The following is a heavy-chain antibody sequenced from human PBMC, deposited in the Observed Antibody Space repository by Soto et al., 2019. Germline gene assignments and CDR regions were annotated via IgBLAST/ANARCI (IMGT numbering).Heavy chain of an antibody. Sequence: GGSLRLSCATSGFILSDFARNWIRQDPGKGLEWVSYISSSSSVIDYADSVKGRFTVSRDNARNSLYLQMNSLRAEDTAVYYCARALSWGSNWYYYMDVWGKGTTVTVSS. V-gene: IGHV3-48*01. CDR2: ISSSSSVI. J-gene: IGHJ6*03. CDR1: GFILSDFA. CDR3: ARALSWGSNWYYYMDV. D-gene: IGHD7-27*01.